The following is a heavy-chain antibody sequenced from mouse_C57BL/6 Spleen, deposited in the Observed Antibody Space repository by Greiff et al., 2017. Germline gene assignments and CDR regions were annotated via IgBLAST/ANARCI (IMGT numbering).Heavy chain of an antibody. CDR3: AREIITTDWYFDV. CDR1: GISITTGNYR. CDR2: IYYSGTI. J-gene: IGHJ1*03. V-gene: IGHV3-5*01. D-gene: IGHD1-1*01. Sequence: EVKVEESGPGLVKPSQTVFLTCTVTGISITTGNYRWSWIRQFPGNKLEWIGYIYYSGTITYNPSLTSRTTITRDTPKNQFFLEMNSLTAEDTATYYCAREIITTDWYFDVWGTGTTVTVSS.